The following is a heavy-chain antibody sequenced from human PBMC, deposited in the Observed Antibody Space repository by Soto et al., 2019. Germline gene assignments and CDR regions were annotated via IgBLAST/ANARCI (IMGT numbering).Heavy chain of an antibody. D-gene: IGHD5-18*01. Sequence: SETLSLTCTVSGGSISTYYWTWIRQPPGKGLEWIGYIYSSGSTKYSPSLKSRVTISLDTSNNQFSLELTSVTAADTAIYYCARDIRGYSRAFDYWGQGALVTVSS. V-gene: IGHV4-59*01. CDR3: ARDIRGYSRAFDY. CDR2: IYSSGST. J-gene: IGHJ4*02. CDR1: GGSISTYY.